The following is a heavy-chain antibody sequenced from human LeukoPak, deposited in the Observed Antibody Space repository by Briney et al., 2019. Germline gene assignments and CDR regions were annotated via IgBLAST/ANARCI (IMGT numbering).Heavy chain of an antibody. CDR2: IWYDGSNK. D-gene: IGHD3-3*01. CDR1: GFTFSTYG. V-gene: IGHV3-33*01. J-gene: IGHJ4*02. CDR3: ARDLEIGSSSYYFDY. Sequence: GGSLRLSCAASGFTFSTYGMHWVRQAPGKGLEWVAVIWYDGSNKYYADSVRGRFTISRDNFKNTLYLQMNSLRAEDTAVYYCARDLEIGSSSYYFDYWGQGALVTVSS.